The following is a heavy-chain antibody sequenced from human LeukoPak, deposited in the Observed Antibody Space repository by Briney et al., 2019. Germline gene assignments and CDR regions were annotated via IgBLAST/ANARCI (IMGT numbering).Heavy chain of an antibody. CDR1: GYTFTTYY. J-gene: IGHJ4*02. CDR3: ARFRIAARPFDY. V-gene: IGHV1-2*02. CDR2: INPNSGGT. D-gene: IGHD6-6*01. Sequence: ASVKVSCTASGYTFTTYYVHWVRQAPGQGLEWMGWINPNSGGTNYAQKFQGRVTMTRDTSISTAYMELSRLRSDDTAVYYCARFRIAARPFDYWGQGPLVTVSS.